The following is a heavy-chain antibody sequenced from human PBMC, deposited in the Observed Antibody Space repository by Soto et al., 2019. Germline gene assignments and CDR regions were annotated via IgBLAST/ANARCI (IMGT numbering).Heavy chain of an antibody. J-gene: IGHJ5*02. CDR3: ASHDPGARFDP. CDR2: INPNNGAT. Sequence: QVQLVQSGAEVKKPGASVKVSCKAPRYILTAYFMHWVRQAPGQGLEWMGWINPNNGATHYGLSFQGRVTMTRDTSIGTAYMELSSLRSDDTAVYYCASHDPGARFDPWGQGTLVIVSS. V-gene: IGHV1-2*02. CDR1: RYILTAYF. D-gene: IGHD1-1*01.